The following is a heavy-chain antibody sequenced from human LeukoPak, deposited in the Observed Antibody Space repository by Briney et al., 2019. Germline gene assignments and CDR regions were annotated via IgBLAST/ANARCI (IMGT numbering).Heavy chain of an antibody. Sequence: KPSETLCLTCTVSGVSISSGGYYWSWIRQHPGKGLEWIGYIYYSGSTYYNPSLKSRLTISLDTSNNQFSLKLSSVTAADTAVYYCARGPVRDYSNYWGQGTLVTVSS. J-gene: IGHJ4*02. CDR1: GVSISSGGYY. CDR3: ARGPVRDYSNY. D-gene: IGHD4-11*01. CDR2: IYYSGST. V-gene: IGHV4-31*03.